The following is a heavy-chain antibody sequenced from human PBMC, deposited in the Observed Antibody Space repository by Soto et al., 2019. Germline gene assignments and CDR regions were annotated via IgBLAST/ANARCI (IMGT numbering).Heavy chain of an antibody. CDR3: ARDSGIVGATSDAFPI. J-gene: IGHJ3*02. Sequence: QVQLQESGPGLVKPSETLSLTCTVSGGSISSYYWSWIRQPPGKGLEWIGYIYYSGGTNYNPSLKRRVTISVDTSKNQFSLKLSSVTAADTAVYYCARDSGIVGATSDAFPIWGQETMVTVSS. CDR2: IYYSGGT. D-gene: IGHD1-26*01. V-gene: IGHV4-59*01. CDR1: GGSISSYY.